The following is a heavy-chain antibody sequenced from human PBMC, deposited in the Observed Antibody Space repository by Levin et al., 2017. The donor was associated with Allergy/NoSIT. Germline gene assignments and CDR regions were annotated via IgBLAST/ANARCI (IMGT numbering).Heavy chain of an antibody. CDR2: VYYIGST. CDR1: GGSISSYY. D-gene: IGHD6-13*01. Sequence: SQTLSLTCTVSGGSISSYYWSWIRQPPGRELEWIGYVYYIGSTNYNPSLKSRVTMSVDTSKNQVSLKLRSVTAADTAVYYCARHNSWHTNWFDPWGQGTLVTVSS. J-gene: IGHJ5*02. V-gene: IGHV4-59*01. CDR3: ARHNSWHTNWFDP.